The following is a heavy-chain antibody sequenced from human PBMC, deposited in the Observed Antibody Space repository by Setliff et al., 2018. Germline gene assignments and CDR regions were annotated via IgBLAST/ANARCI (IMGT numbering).Heavy chain of an antibody. CDR1: GFTFRKYW. Sequence: PGGSLRLSCGASGFTFRKYWMYWVRQVPGKGLVWVARINGDGSITNYADSVKGRFTIFRDNAKNSLSLQMNDLRAEDTSVYYCGRDVFDFRTGQGGPWGQGTRVTAPQ. D-gene: IGHD3-3*01. V-gene: IGHV3-74*01. CDR2: INGDGSIT. CDR3: GRDVFDFRTGQGGP. J-gene: IGHJ5*02.